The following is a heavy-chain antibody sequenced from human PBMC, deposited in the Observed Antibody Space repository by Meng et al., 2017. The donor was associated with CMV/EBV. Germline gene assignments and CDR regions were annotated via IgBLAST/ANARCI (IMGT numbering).Heavy chain of an antibody. CDR1: AFYFYNDG. J-gene: IGHJ4*02. D-gene: IGHD2-8*01. CDR3: AKRSGPGANPYFDY. V-gene: IGHV3-23*01. Sequence: SAFYFYNDGMSWVRQAPGKGLEWVSAISGGGENTHYADSVKGRFTISRDNSKNTLYLQMSSLRAEDTAIYYCAKRSGPGANPYFDYWGLGTVVTVSS. CDR2: ISGGGENT.